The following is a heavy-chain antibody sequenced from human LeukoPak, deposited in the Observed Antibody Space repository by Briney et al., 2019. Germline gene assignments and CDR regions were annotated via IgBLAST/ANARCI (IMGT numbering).Heavy chain of an antibody. J-gene: IGHJ4*02. CDR1: GYTFTGYY. CDR3: ARDLGGSYYNYFDY. V-gene: IGHV1-2*06. CDR2: INPNSGGT. Sequence: ASVKVSCKASGYTFTGYYMHWVRQAPGQGLEWMGRINPNSGGTNYAQKFQGRVTMTRDTSISTAYMELSRLRSDDTAVYYRARDLGGSYYNYFDYWGQGTLVTVSS. D-gene: IGHD1-26*01.